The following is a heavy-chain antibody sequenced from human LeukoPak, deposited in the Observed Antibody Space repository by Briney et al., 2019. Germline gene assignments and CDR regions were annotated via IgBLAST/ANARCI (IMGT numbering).Heavy chain of an antibody. CDR2: IFYSGST. J-gene: IGHJ4*02. Sequence: PSETLSLTCTVSGGSISSYYWSWIRQPPGKGLEWIGYIFYSGSTNYNPSLQSRVTISVDTSKNQFSLKLSSVTAADTAVYYCARQRGGAAAGAWALFDYWGQGTLVTVSS. CDR1: GGSISSYY. V-gene: IGHV4-59*08. D-gene: IGHD6-13*01. CDR3: ARQRGGAAAGAWALFDY.